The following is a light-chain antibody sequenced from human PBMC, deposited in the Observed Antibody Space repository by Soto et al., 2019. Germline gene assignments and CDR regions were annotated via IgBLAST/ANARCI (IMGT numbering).Light chain of an antibody. CDR3: CSYAGSYTWV. CDR1: SSDVGGYNF. V-gene: IGLV2-11*01. J-gene: IGLJ1*01. CDR2: DVS. Sequence: QSALTQPRSVSGSPGQSVTISCTGTSSDVGGYNFVSWYQHHPGKAPKLMIYDVSKRPSGVPDRFSGSKSGNTASLTISGXXXXXXXXXYCCSYAGSYTWVFGTGTKLTVL.